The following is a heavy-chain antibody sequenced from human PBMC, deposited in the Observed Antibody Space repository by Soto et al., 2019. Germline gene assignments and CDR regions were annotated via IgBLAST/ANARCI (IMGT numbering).Heavy chain of an antibody. CDR3: ARHDSGWADAFDI. D-gene: IGHD6-19*01. Sequence: GESLKISCKGSGYSFTSYWIGWVRQMPVKGLEWMGIIYPGDSDTRYGPSFQGQVTISADKSISTAYLQWSSLKVSDTAMYYCARHDSGWADAFDIWGQGTMVTVSS. CDR1: GYSFTSYW. CDR2: IYPGDSDT. J-gene: IGHJ3*02. V-gene: IGHV5-51*01.